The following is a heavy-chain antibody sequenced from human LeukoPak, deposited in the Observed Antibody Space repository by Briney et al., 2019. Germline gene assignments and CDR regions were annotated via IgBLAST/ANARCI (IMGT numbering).Heavy chain of an antibody. J-gene: IGHJ6*02. Sequence: GASVKVSCTASGYTFTSYAMYWVRQAPGQGLEWMGWINTNTGNPTYAQGFTGRFVFSLDTSVSTAYLQISSLKAEDTAVYYCARVPSSYGYYYGMDVWGQGTTVTVSS. CDR2: INTNTGNP. CDR3: ARVPSSYGYYYGMDV. CDR1: GYTFTSYA. V-gene: IGHV7-4-1*02. D-gene: IGHD5-18*01.